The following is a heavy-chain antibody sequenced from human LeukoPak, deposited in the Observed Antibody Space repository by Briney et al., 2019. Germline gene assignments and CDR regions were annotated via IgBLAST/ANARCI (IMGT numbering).Heavy chain of an antibody. CDR2: INPNSGGT. J-gene: IGHJ3*02. Sequence: ASVKVSCKASGYTFTSYDINWVRQATGQGLEWMGWINPNSGGTNYAQKFQGRVTMTRDTSISTAYMELSRLRSDDTAVYYCVRDAAVPAASVAFDIWGQGTMVTVSS. D-gene: IGHD2-2*01. CDR1: GYTFTSYD. V-gene: IGHV1-2*02. CDR3: VRDAAVPAASVAFDI.